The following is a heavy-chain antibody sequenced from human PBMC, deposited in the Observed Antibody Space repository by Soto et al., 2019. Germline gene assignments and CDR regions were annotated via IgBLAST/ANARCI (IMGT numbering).Heavy chain of an antibody. CDR3: AKDEPSTS. CDR2: VSYDGSNK. Sequence: GGSLRLSCAASGFTFTNYGIHWVRQAPGKGLEWVAVVSYDGSNKYYADSLKGRFTISRDNSKNTVYLQMNSLRAEDTAVYYCAKDEPSTSWGQGTLVTVSS. CDR1: GFTFTNYG. V-gene: IGHV3-30*18. J-gene: IGHJ4*02. D-gene: IGHD2-2*01.